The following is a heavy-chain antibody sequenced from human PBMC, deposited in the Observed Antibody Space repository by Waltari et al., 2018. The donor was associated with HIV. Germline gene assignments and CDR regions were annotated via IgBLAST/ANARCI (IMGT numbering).Heavy chain of an antibody. Sequence: EVQLLESGGGLVQPGGSLRLSCAASGFPFTNYAMTWVRQAPGKGMEWFSATGIRGGSTYYADSVKGRFTISRDISKNPLYLQMNSLRVEDAAIYYCAKSPGYCSAGDCHLYGLDVWGLGTTVTVSS. CDR3: AKSPGYCSAGDCHLYGLDV. CDR1: GFPFTNYA. V-gene: IGHV3-23*01. J-gene: IGHJ6*02. CDR2: TGIRGGST. D-gene: IGHD2-15*01.